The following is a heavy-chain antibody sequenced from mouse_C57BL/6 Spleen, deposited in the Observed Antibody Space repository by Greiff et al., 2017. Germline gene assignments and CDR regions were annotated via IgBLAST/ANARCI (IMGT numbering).Heavy chain of an antibody. D-gene: IGHD1-1*01. CDR2: IYPGSGST. CDR1: GYTFTSYW. Sequence: QVQLQQSGAELVKPGASVKMSCKASGYTFTSYWITWVKQRPGQGFEWIGDIYPGSGSTNYNEKFKSKATLTVDTSSSTAYMQLSSLTSEDSAVYYCAITTVVEDYFDYWGQGTTLTVSS. J-gene: IGHJ2*01. V-gene: IGHV1-55*01. CDR3: AITTVVEDYFDY.